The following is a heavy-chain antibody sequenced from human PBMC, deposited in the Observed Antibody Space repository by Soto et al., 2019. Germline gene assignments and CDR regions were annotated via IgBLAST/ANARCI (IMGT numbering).Heavy chain of an antibody. Sequence: ASVKVSCKASGGTFSSYAISWVRQAPGQGLEWMGGIIPIFGTANYAQKFQGRVTITADESTSTAYMELSSLRSEDTAVYYCATQREYYDSSGYLNFDYWGQGTLVTSPQ. CDR3: ATQREYYDSSGYLNFDY. CDR1: GGTFSSYA. CDR2: IIPIFGTA. V-gene: IGHV1-69*13. D-gene: IGHD3-22*01. J-gene: IGHJ4*02.